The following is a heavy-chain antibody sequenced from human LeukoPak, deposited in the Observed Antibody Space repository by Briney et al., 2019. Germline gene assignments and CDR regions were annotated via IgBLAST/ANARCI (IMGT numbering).Heavy chain of an antibody. CDR3: ARVSRQVATIGSMYGY. D-gene: IGHD5-12*01. J-gene: IGHJ4*02. Sequence: ASVKVSCKASGYTFTGYYIHWVRQAPGQGLEWMGWINPNSGGTNYIQKFQGRVTMTRDTSISTAYMELSRLRSDDTAVYYCARVSRQVATIGSMYGYWGQGTLVTVSS. V-gene: IGHV1-2*02. CDR1: GYTFTGYY. CDR2: INPNSGGT.